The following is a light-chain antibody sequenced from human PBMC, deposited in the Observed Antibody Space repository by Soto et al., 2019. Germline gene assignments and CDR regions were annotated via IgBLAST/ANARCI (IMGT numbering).Light chain of an antibody. CDR3: LQYSSHSWT. Sequence: DIQMTQSPSSLSASVGDRVTITCRASQGISNYLAWYQQKPGEGPKLLIYSASTLQSGVPSRFSGSGSGTEFTLTISRLQPDDVATYYCLQYSSHSWTFGQGTKVDIK. V-gene: IGKV1-16*01. CDR2: SAS. CDR1: QGISNY. J-gene: IGKJ1*01.